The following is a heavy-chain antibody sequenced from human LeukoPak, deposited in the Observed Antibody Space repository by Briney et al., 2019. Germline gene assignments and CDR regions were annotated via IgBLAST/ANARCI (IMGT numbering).Heavy chain of an antibody. J-gene: IGHJ4*02. CDR3: AKDYY. CDR1: GFTFDDYA. V-gene: IGHV3-43*02. CDR2: IRADGVTT. Sequence: GGSLRLSCAASGFTFDDYAMHWVSQAPGKGLEWVSLIRADGVTTYYADSVKGRFTISRDSSKNSLYLQMNSLRTEDSALYYCAKDYYWGQGTLVTVSS.